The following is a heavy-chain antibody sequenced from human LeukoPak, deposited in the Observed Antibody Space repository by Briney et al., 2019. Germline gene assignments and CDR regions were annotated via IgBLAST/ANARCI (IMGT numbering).Heavy chain of an antibody. Sequence: GRSLRLSCAASGFTFSSYAMSWVRQAPGKGLEWVSAISGSGGSTYYADSVKGRFTISRDNSKNTLYLQMNSLRAEDTAVYYCAKLSYIAAAAPHFDYWGQGTRVTVSS. D-gene: IGHD6-13*01. J-gene: IGHJ4*02. CDR1: GFTFSSYA. V-gene: IGHV3-23*01. CDR2: ISGSGGST. CDR3: AKLSYIAAAAPHFDY.